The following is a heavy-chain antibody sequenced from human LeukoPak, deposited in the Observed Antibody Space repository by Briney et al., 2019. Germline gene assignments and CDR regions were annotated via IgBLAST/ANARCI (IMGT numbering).Heavy chain of an antibody. CDR2: ISSSSSTI. J-gene: IGHJ4*02. D-gene: IGHD3-22*01. V-gene: IGHV3-48*04. CDR3: ARALPDYYDSRRYYFDY. CDR1: GFTFSSYS. Sequence: GGSLRLSCAASGFTFSSYSMNWVRQAPGKGLEWVSYISSSSSTIYYADSVKGRFTISRDNAKNSLYLQMNSLRAEDTAVYYCARALPDYYDSRRYYFDYWGQGTLVTVSS.